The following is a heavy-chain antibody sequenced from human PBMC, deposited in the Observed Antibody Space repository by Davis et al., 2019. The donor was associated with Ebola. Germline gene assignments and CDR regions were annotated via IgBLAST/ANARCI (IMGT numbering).Heavy chain of an antibody. CDR3: TRVLAAAGDDY. CDR2: IRSKAYGGTT. Sequence: GESLKISCAASGFTFSSYWMSWFRQAPGKGLEWVGFIRSKAYGGTTEYAASVKGRFTISRDDSKSIAYLQMNSLKTEDTAVYYCTRVLAAAGDDYWGQGTLVTVSS. D-gene: IGHD6-13*01. CDR1: GFTFSSYW. J-gene: IGHJ4*02. V-gene: IGHV3-49*03.